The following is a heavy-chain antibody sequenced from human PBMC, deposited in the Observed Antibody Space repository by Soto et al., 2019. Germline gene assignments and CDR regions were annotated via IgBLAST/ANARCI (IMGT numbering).Heavy chain of an antibody. CDR1: GFTFTRYS. J-gene: IGHJ4*02. V-gene: IGHV3-21*06. CDR2: IRSTTNYI. Sequence: GGSLRLSCAASGFTFTRYSMNWVRQAPGKGLEWVSSIRSTTNYIYYGDSMKGRFTISRDNAKNSLYLEMNSLRAEDTAVYYCARESEDLTSNFDYWGQGTLVTVSS. CDR3: ARESEDLTSNFDY.